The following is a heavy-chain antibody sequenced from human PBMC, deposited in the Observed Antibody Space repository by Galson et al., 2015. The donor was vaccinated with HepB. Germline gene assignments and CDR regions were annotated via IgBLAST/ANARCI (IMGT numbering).Heavy chain of an antibody. CDR3: ARHQTNWPYGTSGTPYDAFDT. CDR1: DGSISSSNYY. Sequence: SETLSLTCTVSDGSISSSNYYWGWIRQPPGKGLEWIGTVSYTGSTYYTPSLKSRVTISVDTSKNQFSLELNSVTAADTALYSCARHQTNWPYGTSGTPYDAFDTWGQGTMVTVSS. J-gene: IGHJ3*02. CDR2: VSYTGST. D-gene: IGHD1-1*01. V-gene: IGHV4-39*01.